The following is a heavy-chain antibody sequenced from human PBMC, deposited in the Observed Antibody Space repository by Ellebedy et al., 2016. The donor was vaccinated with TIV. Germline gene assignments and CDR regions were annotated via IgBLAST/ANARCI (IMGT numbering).Heavy chain of an antibody. CDR2: IIPIFGTA. CDR3: ARMGTRSTDIEYYFDY. J-gene: IGHJ4*02. V-gene: IGHV1-69*06. CDR1: GYTFTGYY. D-gene: IGHD2-2*01. Sequence: SVKVSXXASGYTFTGYYMHWVRQAPGQGLEWMGWIIPIFGTANYAQKFQGRVTITADKSTSTAYMELSSLRSEDTAVYYCARMGTRSTDIEYYFDYWGQGTLVTVSS.